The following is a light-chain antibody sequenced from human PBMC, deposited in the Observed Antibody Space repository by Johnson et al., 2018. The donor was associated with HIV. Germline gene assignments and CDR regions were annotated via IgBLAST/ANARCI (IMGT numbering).Light chain of an antibody. Sequence: TQPPSVSAAPGQKVTLSCSGSSSNIGNSYVSWYQQLPGTAPKLLIYEDYKRPSGIPDRFSGSKSGASATLGIPGLQTGDEADYYCGVLDASLSPHYVFGTGTTITVL. CDR2: EDY. CDR3: GVLDASLSPHYV. V-gene: IGLV1-51*02. J-gene: IGLJ1*01. CDR1: SSNIGNSY.